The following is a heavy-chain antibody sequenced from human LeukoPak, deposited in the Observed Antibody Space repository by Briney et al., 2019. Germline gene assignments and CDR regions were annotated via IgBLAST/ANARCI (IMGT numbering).Heavy chain of an antibody. CDR2: INHSGST. CDR1: GGSFSGYY. J-gene: IGHJ5*02. D-gene: IGHD6-19*01. Sequence: KPSETLSLTCAVYGGSFSGYYWSWIRQPPGKGLEWIGEINHSGSTNYNPSLKSRVTMSVDTSKNRFSLKLSSVTAADTAVYYCARSLEAVAHNWFDPWGQGTLVTVSS. CDR3: ARSLEAVAHNWFDP. V-gene: IGHV4-34*01.